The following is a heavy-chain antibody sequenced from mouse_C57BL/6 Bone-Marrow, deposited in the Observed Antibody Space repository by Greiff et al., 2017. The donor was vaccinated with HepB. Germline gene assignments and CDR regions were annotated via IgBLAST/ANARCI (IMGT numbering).Heavy chain of an antibody. CDR1: GYTFTSYW. CDR3: ARTLYDYDGDY. Sequence: QVQLQQSGAELVRPGTSVKLSCKASGYTFTSYWMHWVKQRPGQGLEWIGVIDPSDSYTNYNQKFKGKATLTVDTSSSTAYMQLSSLTSEDSAVYYCARTLYDYDGDYWGQGTTLTVSS. J-gene: IGHJ2*01. V-gene: IGHV1-59*01. CDR2: IDPSDSYT. D-gene: IGHD2-4*01.